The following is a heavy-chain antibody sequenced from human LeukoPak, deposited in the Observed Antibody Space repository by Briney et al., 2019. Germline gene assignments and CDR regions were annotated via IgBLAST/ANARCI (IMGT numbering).Heavy chain of an antibody. CDR2: IFYSGST. V-gene: IGHV4-31*03. CDR1: GGSVSSGGYY. J-gene: IGHJ5*02. CDR3: ARVGSYAGSGYYSHNWFDP. D-gene: IGHD3-22*01. Sequence: PSETLSLTCTVSGGSVSSGGYYWTWIRQHPGTGLEFIGYIFYSGSTYYNPSLKSRVTISLDTSTNHFSLKLSSVTAADTAVYYCARVGSYAGSGYYSHNWFDPWGQGTLVTVSS.